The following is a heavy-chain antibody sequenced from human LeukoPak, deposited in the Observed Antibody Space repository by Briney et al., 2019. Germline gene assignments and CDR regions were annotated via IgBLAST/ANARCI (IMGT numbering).Heavy chain of an antibody. D-gene: IGHD6-13*01. CDR3: ARDIAAAGTGTDY. Sequence: PGGSLRLSCAAPGFTFSSYGMHWVPQAPGKGLEWVAVIWYDGSNKYYADSVKGRFTISRDNSKNTLYLQMNSLGAEDTAVYYCARDIAAAGTGTDYWGQGTLVTVSS. CDR1: GFTFSSYG. CDR2: IWYDGSNK. V-gene: IGHV3-33*01. J-gene: IGHJ4*02.